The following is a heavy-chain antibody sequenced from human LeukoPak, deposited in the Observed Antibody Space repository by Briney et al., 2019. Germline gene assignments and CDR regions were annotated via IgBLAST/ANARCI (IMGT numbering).Heavy chain of an antibody. D-gene: IGHD4-17*01. CDR1: GGSISSGSYY. Sequence: PSETLSLTCTVSGGSISSGSYYWTWIRQPAGKGPEWIGRISTTGSTNYNPSLKSRVTISVDTSTNQFSLRLSSVTAADTAMYYCARGPFYGDSVRFDYWGQGTLVTVSS. V-gene: IGHV4-61*02. J-gene: IGHJ4*02. CDR2: ISTTGST. CDR3: ARGPFYGDSVRFDY.